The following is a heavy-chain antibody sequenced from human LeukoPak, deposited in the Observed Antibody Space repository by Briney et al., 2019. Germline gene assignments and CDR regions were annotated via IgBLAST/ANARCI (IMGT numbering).Heavy chain of an antibody. CDR2: IYRSGST. J-gene: IGHJ5*02. Sequence: PSETLSLTCTVSGYSISSGYYWGWSRQPPGKGLEWIGSIYRSGSTYYNPSLKSRVTISVDTSKNQFSLKLSSVTAADTAVYYCARITYYDFWSGQLWFDPWGQGTLVTVSS. CDR3: ARITYYDFWSGQLWFDP. D-gene: IGHD3-3*01. V-gene: IGHV4-38-2*02. CDR1: GYSISSGYY.